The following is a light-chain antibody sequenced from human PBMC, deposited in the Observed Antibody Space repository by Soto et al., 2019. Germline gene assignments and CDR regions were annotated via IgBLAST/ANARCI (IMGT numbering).Light chain of an antibody. Sequence: DIVMTQSPDSLAVSLGERATNNCKSSHSVLDSSNNKNYLAWYQQKPGQPPKLLIYWASTRVSGVPDRFSGSGSETDFTLTISSLQAEDVAVYYCQRYFGLPWTFGQGTKVDIK. J-gene: IGKJ1*01. CDR3: QRYFGLPWT. V-gene: IGKV4-1*01. CDR2: WAS. CDR1: HSVLDSSNNKNY.